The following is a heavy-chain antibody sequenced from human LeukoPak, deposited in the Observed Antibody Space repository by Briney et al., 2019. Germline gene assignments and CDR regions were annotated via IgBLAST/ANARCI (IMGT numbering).Heavy chain of an antibody. D-gene: IGHD6-13*01. V-gene: IGHV5-51*01. J-gene: IGHJ1*01. Sequence: RGESLKISCEGSEYSFTSYWIGWVRQMPGKGLEWMGIIYPGNSNTRYSPSFQGQVTMSADRSISTAYLQWSSLKASDTAMYYCATYHSNTWSGGEYFHHWGQGTLVTVSS. CDR2: IYPGNSNT. CDR3: ATYHSNTWSGGEYFHH. CDR1: EYSFTSYW.